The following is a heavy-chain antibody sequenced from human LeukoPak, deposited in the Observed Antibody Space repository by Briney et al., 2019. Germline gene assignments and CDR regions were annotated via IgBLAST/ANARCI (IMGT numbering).Heavy chain of an antibody. D-gene: IGHD6-6*01. CDR1: GFTFSSYA. CDR3: ARVSIAARPIYYYYMDV. J-gene: IGHJ6*03. CDR2: ISYDGSDK. Sequence: PGGSLRLSCAASGFTFSSYAMHWVRQAPGKGLEWVAVISYDGSDKYYADSVKGRFTISRDNSKNTLYLQMNSLRPEDTAVYFCARVSIAARPIYYYYMDVWGKGTTVTVSS. V-gene: IGHV3-30*04.